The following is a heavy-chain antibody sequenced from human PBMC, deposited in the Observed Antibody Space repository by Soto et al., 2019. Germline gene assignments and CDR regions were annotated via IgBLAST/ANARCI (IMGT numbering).Heavy chain of an antibody. V-gene: IGHV3-30-3*01. Sequence: QVQLVESGGGVVQPGRSLRLSCAASGFAFSTCAMHWVRQAPGKGLEWVALISYDGSNKYYADSVKGRFTISRDNSKNTLYLQMNSLRAEDTAVYYCVRDKRNLRFLGWSYYFDYWGQGTLVTVSS. CDR2: ISYDGSNK. D-gene: IGHD3-3*01. CDR1: GFAFSTCA. J-gene: IGHJ4*02. CDR3: VRDKRNLRFLGWSYYFDY.